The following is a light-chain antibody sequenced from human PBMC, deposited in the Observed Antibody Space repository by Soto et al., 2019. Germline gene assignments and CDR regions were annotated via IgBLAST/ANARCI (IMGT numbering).Light chain of an antibody. CDR2: EVN. V-gene: IGLV2-23*02. J-gene: IGLJ3*02. CDR3: CSSIASPNWV. Sequence: QSVLTQPASVSGSPGQSITISCTGNSSDVGSCNCVSWYQQHPGKAPTLMIYEVNKRPSGVSNRFSGSKSGNTASLTISGLQAEDEADYYCCSSIASPNWVFGGGTKLTVL. CDR1: SSDVGSCNC.